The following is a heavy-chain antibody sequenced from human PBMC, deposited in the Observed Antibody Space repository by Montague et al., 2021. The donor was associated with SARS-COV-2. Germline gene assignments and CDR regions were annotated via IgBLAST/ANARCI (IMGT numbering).Heavy chain of an antibody. D-gene: IGHD3-10*01. J-gene: IGHJ6*03. Sequence: SEILSLTCAVHGGSFSTYSWNWIRQPPGKGLEWIGEIHHGGSTNYNPSLKSRVTISADTSKNQFSLKLTSVAAADTAVYYCARLGDGVVPSPILGVGPYYSYYYMDVWGKGTMVTVSS. V-gene: IGHV4-34*01. CDR1: GGSFSTYS. CDR2: IHHGGST. CDR3: ARLGDGVVPSPILGVGPYYSYYYMDV.